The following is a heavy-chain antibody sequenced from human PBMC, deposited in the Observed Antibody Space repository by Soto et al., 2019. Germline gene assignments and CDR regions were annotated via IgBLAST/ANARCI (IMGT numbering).Heavy chain of an antibody. Sequence: EVQLVESGGGLVQPGGSLRLSCAVSGFTVSSNYMSWVRQAPGKGLEWVSIFYTGGSTYYSDSVKVRFTISRDNSKNTLYLQMTSLREEDTAVYYCVSYDFWSGYSDYWGQGTRVTVSS. D-gene: IGHD3-3*01. CDR3: VSYDFWSGYSDY. CDR1: GFTVSSNY. J-gene: IGHJ4*02. V-gene: IGHV3-66*01. CDR2: FYTGGST.